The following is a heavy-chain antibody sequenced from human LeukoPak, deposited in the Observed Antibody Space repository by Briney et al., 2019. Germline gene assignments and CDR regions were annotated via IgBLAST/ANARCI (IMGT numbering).Heavy chain of an antibody. CDR3: ARDLTIGDYYYYYGMDV. CDR2: ISSSSYI. D-gene: IGHD4/OR15-4a*01. V-gene: IGHV3-21*01. J-gene: IGHJ6*04. Sequence: GGSLRLSCAASGFTFSSYSMNWVRQAPGKGLEWVSSISSSSYIYYADSVKGRFTISRDNAKNSLYLQMNSLRAKDTAVYYCARDLTIGDYYYYYGMDVWGKGTTVTVSS. CDR1: GFTFSSYS.